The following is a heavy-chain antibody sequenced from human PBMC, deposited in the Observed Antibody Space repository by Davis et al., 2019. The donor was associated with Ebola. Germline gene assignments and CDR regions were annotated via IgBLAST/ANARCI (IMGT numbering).Heavy chain of an antibody. CDR3: AKSGLSFGVVKYHYGMDV. V-gene: IGHV3-23*01. J-gene: IGHJ6*04. CDR1: GFPFSFYF. CDR2: ISGSGGST. D-gene: IGHD3-3*01. Sequence: GGSLRLSCAVPGFPFSFYFMDWVRQAPGKGLEWVSAISGSGGSTYYADSVKGRFTISRDNSKKTLYLQMNSLRAEDTAVYYCAKSGLSFGVVKYHYGMDVWGKGTTVTVSS.